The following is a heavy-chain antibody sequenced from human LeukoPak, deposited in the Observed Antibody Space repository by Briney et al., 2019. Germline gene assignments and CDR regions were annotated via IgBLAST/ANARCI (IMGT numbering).Heavy chain of an antibody. D-gene: IGHD3/OR15-3a*01. CDR1: GYTFTGYY. J-gene: IGHJ4*02. Sequence: GASVKVSCKASGYTFTGYYMYWVRQAPGQGLEWMGFINPNSGDTVYAQKFQARVTMTRDTSISTAYMELSGLRSDDTAVYYCARRYDFWSGYPTAFDYWGQGTLVTVSS. CDR2: INPNSGDT. CDR3: ARRYDFWSGYPTAFDY. V-gene: IGHV1-2*02.